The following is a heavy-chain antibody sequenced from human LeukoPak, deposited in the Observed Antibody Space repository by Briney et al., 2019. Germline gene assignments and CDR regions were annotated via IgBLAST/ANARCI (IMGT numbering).Heavy chain of an antibody. CDR3: ARGSRYYDSSGFDY. V-gene: IGHV1-69*04. CDR2: IIPILGIA. Sequence: VASVKVSCKASGYTFTSYAISWVRQAPGQGLEWMGRIIPILGIANYAQKFQGRVTITADKSTSTAYMELSSLRSEDTAVYYCARGSRYYDSSGFDYWGQGTLVTVSS. CDR1: GYTFTSYA. D-gene: IGHD3-22*01. J-gene: IGHJ4*02.